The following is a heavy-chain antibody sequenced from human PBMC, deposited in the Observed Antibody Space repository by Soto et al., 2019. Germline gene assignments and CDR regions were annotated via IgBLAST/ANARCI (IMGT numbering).Heavy chain of an antibody. Sequence: SETLSLTCAVSGASVTSDDYYWIWIRQPPGKGLEWIGYIYHSGSTYYNPSLKSRVSISIDTSQNQFSLKLTSLTAADTAVYYCARDPIFYYASSGYGGSYFDYWGQGSRVTVSS. CDR2: IYHSGST. CDR1: GASVTSDDYY. CDR3: ARDPIFYYASSGYGGSYFDY. V-gene: IGHV4-30-4*01. J-gene: IGHJ4*02. D-gene: IGHD3-22*01.